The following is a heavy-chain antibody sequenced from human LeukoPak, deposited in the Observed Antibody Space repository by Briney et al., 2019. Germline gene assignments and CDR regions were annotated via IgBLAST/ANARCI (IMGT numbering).Heavy chain of an antibody. CDR2: ISAYNGNT. CDR1: GYTFTSYG. D-gene: IGHD1-26*01. CDR3: ASLTFVGATISYYCGMDV. J-gene: IGHJ6*02. Sequence: ASVKVSCKASGYTFTSYGISWVRQAPGQGLEWMGWISAYNGNTNYAQKLQGRVTMTTDTSTSTAYMELRSLRSDDTAVYYCASLTFVGATISYYCGMDVWGQGTTVTVSS. V-gene: IGHV1-18*01.